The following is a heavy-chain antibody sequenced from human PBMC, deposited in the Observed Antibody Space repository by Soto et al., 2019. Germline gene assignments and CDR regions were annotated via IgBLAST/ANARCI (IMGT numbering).Heavy chain of an antibody. V-gene: IGHV1-69*13. CDR3: ARVAAAGRGYFQH. Sequence: GASVKVSCKASGGTFSSYAISWVRQAPGQGLEWMGGIIPIFGTANYAQKFQGRVTITADESTSTAYMELSSLRSEDTAVYYCARVAAAGRGYFQHWGQGTLVTVSS. CDR1: GGTFSSYA. D-gene: IGHD6-13*01. CDR2: IIPIFGTA. J-gene: IGHJ1*01.